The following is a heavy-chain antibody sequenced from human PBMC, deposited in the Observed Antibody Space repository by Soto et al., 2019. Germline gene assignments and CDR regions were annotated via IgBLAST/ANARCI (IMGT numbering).Heavy chain of an antibody. CDR1: GLTFSGSN. CDR2: IKSKADSYAT. V-gene: IGHV3-73*02. J-gene: IGHJ4*02. D-gene: IGHD4-17*01. Sequence: EVQLVESGGGLVQPGGSLKLSCATSGLTFSGSNMHWVRQASGKGLEWVGRIKSKADSYATAYAASVKGRFIVSRDDSQNRAYLQMNSLKTEDTAVYYCTRWGGDPPTLDYCGQGTLVTVSS. CDR3: TRWGGDPPTLDY.